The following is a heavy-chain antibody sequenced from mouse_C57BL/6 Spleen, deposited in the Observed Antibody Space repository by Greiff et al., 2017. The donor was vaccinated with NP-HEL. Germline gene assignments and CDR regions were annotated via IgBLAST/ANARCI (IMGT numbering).Heavy chain of an antibody. J-gene: IGHJ2*01. V-gene: IGHV5-17*01. CDR2: ISSGSSTI. Sequence: EVKLVESGGGLVKPGGSLKLSCAASGFTFSDYGMHWVRQAPEKGLEWVAYISSGSSTIYYADTVKGRFTISRDNAKNTLFLQMTSLRSEDTAMYYCARGGYQTWAFDYWGQGTTLTVSS. CDR1: GFTFSDYG. D-gene: IGHD4-1*01. CDR3: ARGGYQTWAFDY.